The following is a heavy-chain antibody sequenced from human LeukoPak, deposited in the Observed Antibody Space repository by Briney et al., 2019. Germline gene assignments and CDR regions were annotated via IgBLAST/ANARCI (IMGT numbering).Heavy chain of an antibody. D-gene: IGHD3-10*01. V-gene: IGHV3-7*01. CDR1: GFTFSSYW. Sequence: GSLRFSCAASGFTFSSYWMSWVRQSPGKGLEWVANIKPDGSEKYFMDSVKGRFTISRDNAKNALYLEMNSLRAEDTAEYFCARERMYSGSGSTYPYYDYWGQGTLVTVSS. CDR3: ARERMYSGSGSTYPYYDY. J-gene: IGHJ4*02. CDR2: IKPDGSEK.